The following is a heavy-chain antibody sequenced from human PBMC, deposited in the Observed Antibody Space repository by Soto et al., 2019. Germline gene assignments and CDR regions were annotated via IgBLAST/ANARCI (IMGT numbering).Heavy chain of an antibody. CDR2: INGDGSGT. CDR1: GFTFSGSW. D-gene: IGHD3-10*01. J-gene: IGHJ4*02. V-gene: IGHV3-74*01. CDR3: ARGIFGSGTANEY. Sequence: EVQLVESGGGLVQPGGSLRLSCAASGFTFSGSWMHWVRQAPGKGLVWVSRINGDGSGTRYADFVKGRFTISRDDAKNTLFLQMNGLRAEDTAVYYCARGIFGSGTANEYWGQGTLVTGSS.